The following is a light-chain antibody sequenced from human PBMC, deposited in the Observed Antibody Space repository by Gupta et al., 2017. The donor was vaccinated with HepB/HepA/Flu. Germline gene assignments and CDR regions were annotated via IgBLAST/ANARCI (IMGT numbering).Light chain of an antibody. CDR2: GGS. V-gene: IGKV2-24*01. CDR3: MPSTHFPRS. Sequence: DIVLTQTPLSSPVTLGQPASISCRSNEILVHSDGKTYFNWLQQRPGQPPKLLIYGGSNRFSWVPSRFSGSGGGADFTLEINRVEAEDFGVYYRMPSTHFPRSFGQGTKLEIK. CDR1: EILVHSDGKTY. J-gene: IGKJ2*04.